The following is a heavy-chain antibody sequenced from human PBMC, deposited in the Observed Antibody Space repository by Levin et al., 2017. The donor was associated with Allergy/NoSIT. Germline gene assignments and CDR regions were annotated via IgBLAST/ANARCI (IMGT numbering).Heavy chain of an antibody. J-gene: IGHJ3*02. D-gene: IGHD2-2*01. CDR3: AREPDKVGLDVFDI. Sequence: SQTLSLTCTVSGGSFSSYYWSWIRQPPGKGLEWIGYIYYTGSTTYNPSLESRVTLSIDTSTKQVSLKLKSVTAADTAVYYCAREPDKVGLDVFDIWGQGKMVIVSS. V-gene: IGHV4-59*12. CDR2: IYYTGST. CDR1: GGSFSSYY.